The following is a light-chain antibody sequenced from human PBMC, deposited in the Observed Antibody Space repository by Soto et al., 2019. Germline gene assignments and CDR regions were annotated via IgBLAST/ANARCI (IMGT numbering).Light chain of an antibody. CDR1: SSDVGGYNY. CDR2: DVS. V-gene: IGLV2-14*03. CDR3: SSYPSSSTPYV. Sequence: QSALTQPASVSGSPGQSITISCTGTSSDVGGYNYVSWYQHHPGKAPKLMIFDVSNRPSGVSNRFSGSKSANTASLTISGLQAEDEADYYCSSYPSSSTPYVFGTGIKLTVL. J-gene: IGLJ1*01.